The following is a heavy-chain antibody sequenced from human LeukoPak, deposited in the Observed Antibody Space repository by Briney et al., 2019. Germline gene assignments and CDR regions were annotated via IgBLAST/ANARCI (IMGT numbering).Heavy chain of an antibody. CDR1: GGSISSYY. CDR3: ARDWELPSYWYFDL. J-gene: IGHJ2*01. V-gene: IGHV4-4*07. Sequence: SETLSLTCTVSGGSISSYYWSWIRQPAGKGLEWIGRIYTSGSTNYNPSLKSRVTMSVGTSKNQFSLKLSSVTAADTAVYYCARDWELPSYWYFDLWGRGTLVTVSS. D-gene: IGHD1-26*01. CDR2: IYTSGST.